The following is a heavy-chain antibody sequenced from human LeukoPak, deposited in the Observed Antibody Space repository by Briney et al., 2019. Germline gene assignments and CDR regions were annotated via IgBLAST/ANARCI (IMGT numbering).Heavy chain of an antibody. D-gene: IGHD4-11*01. CDR2: IYYSGST. V-gene: IGHV4-39*07. J-gene: IGHJ4*02. Sequence: SETLSLTCTVSGGSISSSSYYWGWIRQPPGKGLEWVGSIYYSGSTYYNPSLKSRVTISVDTSKNQFSLKLSSVTAADTAVYYCARRHNSNSFDYWGQGTLVTVSS. CDR3: ARRHNSNSFDY. CDR1: GGSISSSSYY.